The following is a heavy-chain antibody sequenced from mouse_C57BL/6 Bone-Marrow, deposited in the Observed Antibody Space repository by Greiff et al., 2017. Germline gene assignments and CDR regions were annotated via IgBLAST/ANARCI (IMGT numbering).Heavy chain of an antibody. D-gene: IGHD2-4*01. J-gene: IGHJ4*01. V-gene: IGHV2-2*01. Sequence: QVQLKESGPGLVQPSQSLSIPCTVSGFSLTSYGVHWVRQSPGKGLEWLGVIWSGGSTDYNAAFISRLSISKDNSKSQVFFKMNSLQADDTAIYYCARAYDYLNYYAMDYWGQGTSVTVSS. CDR3: ARAYDYLNYYAMDY. CDR2: IWSGGST. CDR1: GFSLTSYG.